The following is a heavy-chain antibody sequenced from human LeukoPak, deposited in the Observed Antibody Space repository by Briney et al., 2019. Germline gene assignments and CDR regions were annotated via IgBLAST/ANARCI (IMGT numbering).Heavy chain of an antibody. CDR3: ARRGYCSGGDCLYFFDY. Sequence: GGSLRLSCAASGFTFSGYAMSWVCQAPGKGLEWVSFISARCGITYYADSLNGRFTISRDHSKNTLYLQMNSLRAEDTAVYYCARRGYCSGGDCLYFFDYWGQGTLVTVSS. CDR1: GFTFSGYA. J-gene: IGHJ4*02. D-gene: IGHD2-15*01. V-gene: IGHV3-23*01. CDR2: ISARCGIT.